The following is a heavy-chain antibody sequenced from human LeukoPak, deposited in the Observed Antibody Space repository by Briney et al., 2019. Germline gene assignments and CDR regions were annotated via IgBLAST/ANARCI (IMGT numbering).Heavy chain of an antibody. Sequence: SGPTLVKPTQTLTLTSTFSGFSLSTSGVGVGWIRQPPGKALEWLALNYWDDDKRYSPSLKSRLTITKDTSKNQVVLTMTNMDPVDTATYYCAHSPKWERLGPLFDYWGQGTLVTVSS. CDR2: NYWDDDK. D-gene: IGHD1-26*01. V-gene: IGHV2-5*02. CDR3: AHSPKWERLGPLFDY. CDR1: GFSLSTSGVG. J-gene: IGHJ4*02.